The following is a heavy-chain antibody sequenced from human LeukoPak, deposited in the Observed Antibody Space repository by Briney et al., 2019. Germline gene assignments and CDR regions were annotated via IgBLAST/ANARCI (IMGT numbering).Heavy chain of an antibody. D-gene: IGHD2-2*01. Sequence: ASVKVSCKASGGTFSSYAINWVRQAPGQGLEWMGGIIPIFGTANYAQKFQGRVTITADESTSTAYMELSSLRSEDTAVYYCARGGDIVVVPAAMRFDYWGQGTLVTVSS. V-gene: IGHV1-69*13. CDR3: ARGGDIVVVPAAMRFDY. CDR1: GGTFSSYA. CDR2: IIPIFGTA. J-gene: IGHJ4*02.